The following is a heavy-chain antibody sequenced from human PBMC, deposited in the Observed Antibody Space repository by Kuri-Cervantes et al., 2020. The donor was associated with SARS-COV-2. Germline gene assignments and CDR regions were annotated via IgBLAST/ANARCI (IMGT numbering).Heavy chain of an antibody. CDR1: GFTFSYAW. Sequence: GESLKISCAASGFTFSYAWMSWVRQAPGKGLEWVSAVSGSGGNTYYADSVKGRFTISRDNSKNTLYLQMSILRAEDTAVYYCAKVTRSGYFPFAFDIWGQGTMVTVSS. CDR3: AKVTRSGYFPFAFDI. J-gene: IGHJ3*02. V-gene: IGHV3-23*01. D-gene: IGHD3-22*01. CDR2: VSGSGGNT.